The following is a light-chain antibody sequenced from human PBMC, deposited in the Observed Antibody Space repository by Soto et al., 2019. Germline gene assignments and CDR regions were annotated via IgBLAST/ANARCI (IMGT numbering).Light chain of an antibody. CDR1: QSVSSY. V-gene: IGKV3-11*01. Sequence: EIVLTQSPATLSLSPGERATLSCRASQSVSSYLAWYQQKPGQAPRLLIYDASNRATGIPARFSGSGSGTDFTLTSSSLESEDLAVYYCQQRSNWPPKYTFGQGTKLEIK. J-gene: IGKJ2*01. CDR2: DAS. CDR3: QQRSNWPPKYT.